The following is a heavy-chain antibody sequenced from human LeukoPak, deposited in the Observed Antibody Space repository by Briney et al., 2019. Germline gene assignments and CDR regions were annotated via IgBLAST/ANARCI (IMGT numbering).Heavy chain of an antibody. CDR3: ARTQTGPIARVDWFDP. CDR1: GFTFDDYA. V-gene: IGHV3-9*01. Sequence: GRSLRLSCAASGFTFDDYAMHWVRQAPGKGLEWVSGISWNSGSIGYADSVKGRFTISRDNAKNSLYLQMNSLRAEDTAVYYCARTQTGPIARVDWFDPWGQGTLVTVSS. CDR2: ISWNSGSI. J-gene: IGHJ5*02. D-gene: IGHD6-13*01.